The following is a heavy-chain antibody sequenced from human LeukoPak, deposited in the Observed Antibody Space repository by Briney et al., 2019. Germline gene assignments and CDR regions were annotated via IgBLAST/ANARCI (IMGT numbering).Heavy chain of an antibody. D-gene: IGHD3-22*01. CDR2: ISYDGSNK. CDR3: AKGWYYYDSSGYYPPALDAFDI. J-gene: IGHJ3*02. V-gene: IGHV3-30-3*01. Sequence: PGRSLRLSCAASGFTFSSYAMHWVRQAPGKGLEWVAVISYDGSNKYYADSVKGRFTISRDNSKNTLYLQMNSLRAEDTAVYYCAKGWYYYDSSGYYPPALDAFDIWGQGTMVTVSS. CDR1: GFTFSSYA.